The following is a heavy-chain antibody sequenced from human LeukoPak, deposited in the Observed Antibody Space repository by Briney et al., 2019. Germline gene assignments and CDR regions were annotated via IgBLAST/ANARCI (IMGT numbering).Heavy chain of an antibody. J-gene: IGHJ4*02. CDR2: IRYDGNNK. CDR3: ARDMIRGVVNN. V-gene: IGHV3-30*02. D-gene: IGHD3-10*01. Sequence: GGSLRLSCAASGFTFSSYGMHWVRQAPGKGLEWVAFIRYDGNNKYYADSVKGRFTISRDNAKNRLYMQMNSLRVEDTAVYYCARDMIRGVVNNWGQGALVVVSS. CDR1: GFTFSSYG.